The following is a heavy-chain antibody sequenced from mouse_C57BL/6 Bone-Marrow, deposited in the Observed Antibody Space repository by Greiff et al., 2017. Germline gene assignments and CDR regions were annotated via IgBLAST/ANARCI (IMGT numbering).Heavy chain of an antibody. V-gene: IGHV5-9*01. CDR3: ASRYYGNY. CDR2: ISGGGGNT. CDR1: GFTFSSYT. D-gene: IGHD2-1*01. Sequence: EVMLVESGGGLVKPGGSLKLSCAASGFTFSSYTMSWVRQTPEKRLEWVATISGGGGNTYYPDSVKGRFTISRDNAKNTLYLQMSSLRSEDTALYYCASRYYGNYWGQGTTLTVSS. J-gene: IGHJ2*01.